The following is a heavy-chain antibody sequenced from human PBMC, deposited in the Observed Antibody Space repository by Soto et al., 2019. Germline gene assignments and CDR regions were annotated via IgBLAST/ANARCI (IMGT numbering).Heavy chain of an antibody. CDR2: ISSSSSTI. V-gene: IGHV3-48*02. J-gene: IGHJ4*02. CDR1: GFTFSSYS. D-gene: IGHD3-22*01. CDR3: ARSYYYDSSGYLVPFDY. Sequence: PGGSLRLSCAASGFTFSSYSMNWVRQAPGKGLKWVSYISSSSSTIYYADSVKGRFTISRDNAKNSLYLQMNSLRDEDTAVYYCARSYYYDSSGYLVPFDYWGQGTLVTVSS.